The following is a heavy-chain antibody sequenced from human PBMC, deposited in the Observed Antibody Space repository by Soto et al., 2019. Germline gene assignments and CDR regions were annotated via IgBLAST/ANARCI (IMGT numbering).Heavy chain of an antibody. CDR3: ARSIVVVPAADY. Sequence: ASVKVSCKASGYTFTSYAMHWVRQAPGQRLEWMGWINAGNGNTKYSQKFQGRVTITRDTSASTAYMELSSLRSEDTAVYYCARSIVVVPAADYWGQGTLVTVSS. CDR2: INAGNGNT. J-gene: IGHJ4*02. CDR1: GYTFTSYA. D-gene: IGHD2-21*02. V-gene: IGHV1-3*01.